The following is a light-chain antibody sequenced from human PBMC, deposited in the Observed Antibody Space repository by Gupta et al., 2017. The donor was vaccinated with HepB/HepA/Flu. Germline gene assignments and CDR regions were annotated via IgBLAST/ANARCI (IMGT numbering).Light chain of an antibody. V-gene: IGKV1-33*01. Sequence: DIQMTQSPSSLSASVGDRVTITCQANQDISNYLNWYQQKPGKAPNLLIYDASNLETGVPSRFSGSAYGTYFTFTISSRQPEDIGTYYCQHYDNLPRYTFGQGTKMEIK. CDR3: QHYDNLPRYT. CDR2: DAS. J-gene: IGKJ2*01. CDR1: QDISNY.